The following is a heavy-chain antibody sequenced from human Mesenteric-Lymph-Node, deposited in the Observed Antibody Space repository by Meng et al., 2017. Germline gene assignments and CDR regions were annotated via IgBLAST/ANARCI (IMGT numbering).Heavy chain of an antibody. Sequence: QVPLVESGAEVKKPGSSVKVSCKASGGTFSSYAMNWFRQAPGKGLEWVVVISYDGSNKYYADSVKGRFTISRDNSKNTLYLQMNSLRAEDTAVYYCARELGFAGYWGQGTLVTVSS. CDR1: GGTFSSYA. CDR3: ARELGFAGY. J-gene: IGHJ4*02. D-gene: IGHD7-27*01. V-gene: IGHV3-30*01. CDR2: ISYDGSNK.